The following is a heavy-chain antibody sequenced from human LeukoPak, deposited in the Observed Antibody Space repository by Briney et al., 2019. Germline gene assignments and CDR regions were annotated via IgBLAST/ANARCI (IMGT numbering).Heavy chain of an antibody. CDR3: ATKDSSGYIDAFDI. Sequence: GRSLRLSCAASGFTFSSYGMHWVRQAPGKGLEWVAVISYDGSNKYYTDSVKGRFTISRDNSKNTLYLQMNSLRAEDTAVYYCATKDSSGYIDAFDIWGQGTMVTVSS. CDR1: GFTFSSYG. CDR2: ISYDGSNK. D-gene: IGHD3-22*01. V-gene: IGHV3-30*03. J-gene: IGHJ3*02.